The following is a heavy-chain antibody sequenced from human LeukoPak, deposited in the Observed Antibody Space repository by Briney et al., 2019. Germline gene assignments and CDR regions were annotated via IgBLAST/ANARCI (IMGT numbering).Heavy chain of an antibody. V-gene: IGHV4-59*07. CDR1: GGSLSGHY. J-gene: IGHJ3*01. Sequence: LDTLSLTCTVSGGSLSGHYWSWIRPPPGKRLEWIRYVFYTGGTTYNPSLQSRVTISINTSNSQFPLKLTSVNPADPAVIFCARLLDNDISGDPDTFDVWGRGTRVIVSS. CDR2: VFYTGGT. D-gene: IGHD3-22*01. CDR3: ARLLDNDISGDPDTFDV.